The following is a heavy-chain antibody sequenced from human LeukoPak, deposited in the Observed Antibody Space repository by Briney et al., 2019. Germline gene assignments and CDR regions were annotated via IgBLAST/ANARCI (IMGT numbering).Heavy chain of an antibody. J-gene: IGHJ4*02. Sequence: PGGSLRLSCAASGFTFSSYSMNWVRQAPGKGLEWVSSISSSSSYIYYADSVKGRFTISRDNAKNSLYLQMNSLRAEDTAVYYCARDQGSYYYDSSGGYWGQGTLVTVSS. CDR2: ISSSSSYI. CDR1: GFTFSSYS. V-gene: IGHV3-21*01. CDR3: ARDQGSYYYDSSGGY. D-gene: IGHD3-22*01.